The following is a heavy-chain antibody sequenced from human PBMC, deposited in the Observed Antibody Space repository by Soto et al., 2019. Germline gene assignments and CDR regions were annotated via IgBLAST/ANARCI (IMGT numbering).Heavy chain of an antibody. V-gene: IGHV3-33*01. Sequence: RALRLSCAASGFTFSSFGMHWVRQAPGKGPEWVAVIWNDGSNKYYADSVKGRFTISRDNSKKTLYLEMNSLRAEDTAVYYCARGYCSGGSCLGGYWGQGTLVTVSS. CDR3: ARGYCSGGSCLGGY. CDR2: IWNDGSNK. J-gene: IGHJ4*02. CDR1: GFTFSSFG. D-gene: IGHD2-15*01.